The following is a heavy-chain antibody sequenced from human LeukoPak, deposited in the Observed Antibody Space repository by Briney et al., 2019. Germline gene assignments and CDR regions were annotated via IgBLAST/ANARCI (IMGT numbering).Heavy chain of an antibody. D-gene: IGHD2-21*02. Sequence: ASVKVSCKASGYTFTVYYMHWVRQAPGQGLEWMGWINPNSGGTNYAQKFQGRVTMTRDTSISTAYMELSRLRSDDTAVYYCARGPLEHIVVVTATHDFDYWGQGTLVTVSS. J-gene: IGHJ4*02. CDR1: GYTFTVYY. V-gene: IGHV1-2*02. CDR3: ARGPLEHIVVVTATHDFDY. CDR2: INPNSGGT.